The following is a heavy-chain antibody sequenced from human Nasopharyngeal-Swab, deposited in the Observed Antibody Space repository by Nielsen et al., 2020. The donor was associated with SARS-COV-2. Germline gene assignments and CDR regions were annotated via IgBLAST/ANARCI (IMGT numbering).Heavy chain of an antibody. CDR2: MNPNSGNT. D-gene: IGHD3-22*01. V-gene: IGHV1-8*01. Sequence: ASVKVSCKASGYTFTSYDINWVRQATGQGLEWMGWMNPNSGNTGYAQKFQGRVTMTRNTSISTAYMELSSLRSEDTAVYYCARITTPRGGWFDPWGQGTLVTVSS. J-gene: IGHJ5*02. CDR1: GYTFTSYD. CDR3: ARITTPRGGWFDP.